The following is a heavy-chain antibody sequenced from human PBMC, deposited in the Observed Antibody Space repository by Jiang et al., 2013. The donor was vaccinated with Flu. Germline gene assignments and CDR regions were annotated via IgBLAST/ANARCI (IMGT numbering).Heavy chain of an antibody. J-gene: IGHJ6*02. Sequence: KGLEWVAVIWYDGSNKYYGRLREGPSSPVSRDNSKNTLXLQMNSLRAEDTAVYYCARDREMVAPYCYGMDVWGQGTTVTVSS. CDR2: IWYDGSNK. D-gene: IGHD2-15*01. V-gene: IGHV3-33*01. CDR3: ARDREMVAPYCYGMDV.